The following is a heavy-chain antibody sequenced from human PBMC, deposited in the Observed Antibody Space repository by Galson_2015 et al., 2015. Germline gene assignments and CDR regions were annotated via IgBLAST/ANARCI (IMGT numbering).Heavy chain of an antibody. CDR2: ISSTTTYI. CDR3: ARQILDYDFWSGYYPTNFDS. J-gene: IGHJ4*02. Sequence: SLRLSCAASEFTFSSYYMSWVRQAPGEGLEWVSSISSTTTYIYYADSVKGRFTISRDNAKNSLYLQMNSLGAEDTAVYHCARQILDYDFWSGYYPTNFDSWGQGTLVTVSS. D-gene: IGHD3-3*01. CDR1: EFTFSSYY. V-gene: IGHV3-21*01.